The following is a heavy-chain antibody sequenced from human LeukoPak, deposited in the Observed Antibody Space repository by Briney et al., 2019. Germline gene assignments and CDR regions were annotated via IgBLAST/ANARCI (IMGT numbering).Heavy chain of an antibody. Sequence: GASLKISCQASGYPFTNYWIGGVRQMPGKGLEGMGIIYPVDSDTRYSPSFEGQVTISVEKSISTAYLQWSSLKASDTAMYYCVSQYNNYGYWGQGTLVTVSS. CDR1: GYPFTNYW. CDR2: IYPVDSDT. J-gene: IGHJ4*02. D-gene: IGHD4-11*01. V-gene: IGHV5-51*01. CDR3: VSQYNNYGY.